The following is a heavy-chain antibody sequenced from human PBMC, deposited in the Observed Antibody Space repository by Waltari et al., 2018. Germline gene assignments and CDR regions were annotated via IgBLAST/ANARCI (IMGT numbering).Heavy chain of an antibody. J-gene: IGHJ3*01. V-gene: IGHV1-69*04. CDR2: LVPVLQMT. CDR3: ALSPQQLLAFDF. D-gene: IGHD6-13*01. Sequence: QVQVMQSGAEMKQPGSSVKVSCTVSGDTFNRYAVSWVRQAPGKGLEWMGRLVPVLQMTNYAQRFRGRITLTASTSATTAFMDLSGLRSEDTAVYYCALSPQQLLAFDFWGQGTMVTVSS. CDR1: GDTFNRYA.